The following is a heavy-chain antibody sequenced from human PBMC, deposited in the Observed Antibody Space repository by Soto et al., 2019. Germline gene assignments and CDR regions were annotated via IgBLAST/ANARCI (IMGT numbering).Heavy chain of an antibody. CDR2: INTKTGNP. CDR1: GYTFTTHH. D-gene: IGHD1-1*01. V-gene: IGHV7-4-1*01. Sequence: QVQLVQSGSELKKSGASVKVSCKASGYTFTTHHINWVRQAPGQGLEWMGWINTKTGNPAYVQGFTGRYVFSLDTSVSTAYLQIYNLNPEDTAVYNCASLVAGAFDVWGQGTMVIVSS. CDR3: ASLVAGAFDV. J-gene: IGHJ3*01.